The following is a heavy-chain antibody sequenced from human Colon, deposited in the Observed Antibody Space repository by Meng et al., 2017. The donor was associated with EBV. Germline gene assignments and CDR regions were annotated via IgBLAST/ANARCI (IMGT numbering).Heavy chain of an antibody. Sequence: GAEGKKPGESLKISFKTSAYSFTSYWIGWVRQIPGKSLEWMGIIFPGDSDTRYSPSFQGQVTISADKSISTAYLQWSSLKASDTAMYYCARLRGLNGGSSEWFDPWGQGTLVTVSS. CDR1: AYSFTSYW. D-gene: IGHD4-23*01. J-gene: IGHJ5*02. CDR2: IFPGDSDT. V-gene: IGHV5-51*03. CDR3: ARLRGLNGGSSEWFDP.